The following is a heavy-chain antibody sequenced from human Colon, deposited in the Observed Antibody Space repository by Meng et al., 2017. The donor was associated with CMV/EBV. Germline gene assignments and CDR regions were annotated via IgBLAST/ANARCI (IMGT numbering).Heavy chain of an antibody. J-gene: IGHJ4*02. V-gene: IGHV3-53*01. CDR1: GVDVSGYY. Sequence: GGSLRLSCAASGVDVSGYYMSWVRQAPGKGLEWVAYMSTAGRAYYADSVKGRFTISRDKSRNTLDLQLNSLTAEDTAVYYCARVIRFSPVGYFDYWGQGTLVTAS. CDR3: ARVIRFSPVGYFDY. CDR2: MSTAGRA. D-gene: IGHD3-3*01.